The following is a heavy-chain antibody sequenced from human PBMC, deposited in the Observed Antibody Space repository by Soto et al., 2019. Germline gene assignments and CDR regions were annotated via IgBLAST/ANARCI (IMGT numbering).Heavy chain of an antibody. CDR2: IYPGDSDT. Sequence: GESLKISCKGSGYSFTSYWIGWVRQMPGKGLEWMGIIYPGDSDTRYSPSFQGQVTISADKSISTAYLQWSSLKASDTAMYYCARSYSRHFGIAVAGTTVFDYWGQGTLVTVSS. D-gene: IGHD6-19*01. CDR3: ARSYSRHFGIAVAGTTVFDY. V-gene: IGHV5-51*01. CDR1: GYSFTSYW. J-gene: IGHJ4*02.